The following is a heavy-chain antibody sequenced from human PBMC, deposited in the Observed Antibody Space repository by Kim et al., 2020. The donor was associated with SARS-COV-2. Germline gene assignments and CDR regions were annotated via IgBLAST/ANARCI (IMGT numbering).Heavy chain of an antibody. CDR3: ARRSVAGAGWFDS. J-gene: IGHJ5*01. D-gene: IGHD6-19*01. V-gene: IGHV4-4*07. Sequence: NYNPLRKSRVTMSVDTSNNQFSLKLTSVTAEDTGMFFCARRSVAGAGWFDSWGPGVLVTVSS.